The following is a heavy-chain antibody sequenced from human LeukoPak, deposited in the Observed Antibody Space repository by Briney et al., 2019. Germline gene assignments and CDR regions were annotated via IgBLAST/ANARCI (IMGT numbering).Heavy chain of an antibody. V-gene: IGHV1-2*02. D-gene: IGHD1-20*01. CDR2: INPNSGGT. J-gene: IGHJ6*03. Sequence: ASVKVSCKASGYTFTGYYMHWVRQAPGQGLEWMGWINPNSGGTNYAQKFQGRVTMTRDTSISTAYMELSRLRSDDTAVYYCARVYHWNYHYMDVWGKGTTVTVSS. CDR3: ARVYHWNYHYMDV. CDR1: GYTFTGYY.